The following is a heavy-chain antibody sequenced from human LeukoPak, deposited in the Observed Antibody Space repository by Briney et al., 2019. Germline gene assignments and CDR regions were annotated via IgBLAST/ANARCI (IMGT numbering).Heavy chain of an antibody. CDR3: ARESALLDYGDYHIDY. CDR1: GGTFSSYA. J-gene: IGHJ4*02. CDR2: IIPIFGTA. V-gene: IGHV1-69*13. Sequence: GASVKVSCKASGGTFSSYAISWVRQAPGQGLEWMGGIIPIFGTANYAQKFQGRVTITADESTSTAYMELSSLRSEDTAVYCCARESALLDYGDYHIDYWGQGTLVTVSS. D-gene: IGHD4-17*01.